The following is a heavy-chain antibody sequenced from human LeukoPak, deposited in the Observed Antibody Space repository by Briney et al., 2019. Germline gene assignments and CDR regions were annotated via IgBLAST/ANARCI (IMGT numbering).Heavy chain of an antibody. V-gene: IGHV1-46*01. D-gene: IGHD1-26*01. CDR3: ATLPRGGSYFDY. J-gene: IGHJ4*02. Sequence: ASVKVSCKASEYTFTSYYMHWVRQAPGQGLEWMGIINPSGGSTSYAQKFQGRVTMTRDTSTSTVYMELSSLRSEDTAVYYCATLPRGGSYFDYWGQGTLVTVSS. CDR2: INPSGGST. CDR1: EYTFTSYY.